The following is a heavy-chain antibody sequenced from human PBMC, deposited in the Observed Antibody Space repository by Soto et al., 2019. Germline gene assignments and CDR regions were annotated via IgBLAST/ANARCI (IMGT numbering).Heavy chain of an antibody. CDR2: IYYSGST. V-gene: IGHV4-59*08. J-gene: IGHJ4*02. D-gene: IGHD6-6*01. CDR1: GGSISSYY. Sequence: ASETLSLTCTVSGGSISSYYWSWIRQPPGKGLEWIGYIYYSGSTNYNPSLKSRVTISVDTSRNQFSLKLSSVTAADTAVYYCARSLVTSFDYWGQGTLVTVSS. CDR3: ARSLVTSFDY.